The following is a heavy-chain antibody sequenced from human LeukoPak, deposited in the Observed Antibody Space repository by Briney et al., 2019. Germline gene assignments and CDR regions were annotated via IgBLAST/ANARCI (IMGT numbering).Heavy chain of an antibody. Sequence: ASVKVSCKASGYTFTSYGISWVRQAPGQGLEWMGWISAYNGNTNYAQKLQGRVTMTTDTSTSTAYMELRSLRSDDTAVYYCARGIVGYSSGWPYYFGYWGQGTLVTVSS. CDR1: GYTFTSYG. CDR2: ISAYNGNT. CDR3: ARGIVGYSSGWPYYFGY. J-gene: IGHJ4*02. D-gene: IGHD6-19*01. V-gene: IGHV1-18*01.